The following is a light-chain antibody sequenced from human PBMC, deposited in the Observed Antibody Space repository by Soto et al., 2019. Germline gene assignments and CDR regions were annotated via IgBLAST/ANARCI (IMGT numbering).Light chain of an antibody. Sequence: DIQMTQSPSSLSASVGDRVTITCRASQSISSDLNWYQQKPGEAPKLLVYGASNLQSGVPSTFSGSGSGTDFTLTISSLQPEDFATYYCQQYNSYWTFGQGTKVEIK. CDR3: QQYNSYWT. J-gene: IGKJ1*01. CDR1: QSISSD. CDR2: GAS. V-gene: IGKV1-39*01.